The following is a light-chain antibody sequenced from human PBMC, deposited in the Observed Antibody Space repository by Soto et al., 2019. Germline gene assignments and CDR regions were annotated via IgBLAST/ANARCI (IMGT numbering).Light chain of an antibody. V-gene: IGKV1-39*01. Sequence: DIQMTQSPSSLSASVGDRVTITCRASQSISNYLNWYQQKPGKAPNLLIYAVSSLRSGVPSRFSGGGSGTDFTLTISSLQPEDFATYYCQQSYSTARTFGQGTKLEIK. CDR1: QSISNY. CDR3: QQSYSTART. J-gene: IGKJ2*01. CDR2: AVS.